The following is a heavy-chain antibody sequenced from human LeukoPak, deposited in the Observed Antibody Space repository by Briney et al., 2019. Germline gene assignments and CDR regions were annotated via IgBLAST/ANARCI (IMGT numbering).Heavy chain of an antibody. V-gene: IGHV4-59*01. CDR3: ARAASGNRGNMDV. CDR1: GGSFSSYY. J-gene: IGHJ6*03. D-gene: IGHD4-23*01. CDR2: IYYTGNT. Sequence: KPSETLSLTCTVSGGSFSSYYWSWIRQPPGRGLEWIGNIYYTGNTKYSPSLKSRVTISLDTSKNQFSLTLNSVTAADTAVYFCARAASGNRGNMDVWGKGTTVTVS.